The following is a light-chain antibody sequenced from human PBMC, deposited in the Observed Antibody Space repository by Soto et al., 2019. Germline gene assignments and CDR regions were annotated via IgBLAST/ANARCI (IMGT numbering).Light chain of an antibody. CDR1: SSNIRSND. V-gene: IGLV1-47*02. J-gene: IGLJ2*01. CDR3: AAWDDSLSVVV. CDR2: ANS. Sequence: QSVLTQPPSASETPGQRVTISCSGSSSNIRSNDAYWYQQLPGTAPKLLIYANSQRPSGVPDRISGSKSGTSASLDISGLRSEDEAHYYCAAWDDSLSVVVFGGGTKLTVL.